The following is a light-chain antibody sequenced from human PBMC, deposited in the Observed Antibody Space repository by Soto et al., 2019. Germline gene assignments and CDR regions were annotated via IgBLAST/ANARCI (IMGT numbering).Light chain of an antibody. CDR1: SSDVGGYNY. CDR2: DVS. V-gene: IGLV2-14*01. CDR3: SSYASSSTGV. Sequence: QSALTQPASVSGSPGQSITISCTGTSSDVGGYNYVSWYQQHPGKAPKLIIYDVSNLPSGVSDRFSGSKSGNTASLTISGLQAEEEADYYCSSYASSSTGVFGTGTKLTVL. J-gene: IGLJ1*01.